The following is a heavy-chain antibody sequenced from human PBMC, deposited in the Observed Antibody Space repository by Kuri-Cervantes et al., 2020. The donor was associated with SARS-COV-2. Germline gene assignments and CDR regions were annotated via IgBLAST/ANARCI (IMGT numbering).Heavy chain of an antibody. D-gene: IGHD3-10*01. CDR2: IYHSGST. V-gene: IGHV4-39*07. CDR1: GGSISSYY. Sequence: ESLKISCTVSGGSISSYYWGWIRQPPGKGLEWIGSIYHSGSTYYNPSLKSRVTISVDTAKNQFSLKLSSVTAADTAVYYCARGRDNGSGSHISYDYWGQGTLVTVSS. CDR3: ARGRDNGSGSHISYDY. J-gene: IGHJ4*02.